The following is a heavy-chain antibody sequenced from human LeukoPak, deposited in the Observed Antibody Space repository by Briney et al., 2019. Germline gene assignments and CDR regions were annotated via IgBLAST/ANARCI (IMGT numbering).Heavy chain of an antibody. CDR1: GFSFYDYA. J-gene: IGHJ4*02. CDR2: IGWNSATI. Sequence: PGGSLRLSCAASGFSFYDYALHWVRQAPGKGLGWVSGIGWNSATIGYADSVKGRFTISRDNAKNSLYLQMNSLSTEDTALYYCAKGPKDYYDSSGYYTLFDYWGQGTLVTVSS. D-gene: IGHD3-22*01. CDR3: AKGPKDYYDSSGYYTLFDY. V-gene: IGHV3-9*01.